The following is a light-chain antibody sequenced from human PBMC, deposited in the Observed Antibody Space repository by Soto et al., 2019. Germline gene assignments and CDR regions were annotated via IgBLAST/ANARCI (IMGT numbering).Light chain of an antibody. V-gene: IGLV1-44*01. CDR1: SSNIGSNN. CDR2: SNN. J-gene: IGLJ2*01. CDR3: AAWGDRLNGVV. Sequence: QAVVTQPPSASGTPGQRVTISCSGSSSNIGSNNVNWYKQLPGTAPKLLIYSNNQRPSGVPDRFSGSKSGTSASLAISGLQSEDEADYFCAAWGDRLNGVVFGGGTKLTVL.